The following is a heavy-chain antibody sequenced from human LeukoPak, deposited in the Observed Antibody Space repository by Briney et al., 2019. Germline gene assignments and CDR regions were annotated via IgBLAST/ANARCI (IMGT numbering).Heavy chain of an antibody. J-gene: IGHJ3*02. D-gene: IGHD5-18*01. CDR2: IYYSGST. V-gene: IGHV4-59*01. Sequence: PSETLSLTCTVSGGSISSYYWSWIRQPPGKGLEGIGYIYYSGSTNYYPSLKSRVTISVDTSKNQFSLKLSSVTAADTAVYYCARGGEVDTAMTDAFDIWGQGTMVTVSS. CDR3: ARGGEVDTAMTDAFDI. CDR1: GGSISSYY.